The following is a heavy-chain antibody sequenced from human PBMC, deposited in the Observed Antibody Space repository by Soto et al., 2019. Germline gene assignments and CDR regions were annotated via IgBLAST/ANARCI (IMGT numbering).Heavy chain of an antibody. D-gene: IGHD3-9*01. V-gene: IGHV1-18*01. Sequence: ASVKVSCKASGGTFSSYAISWVRQAPGQGLEWMGWISAYNGNTNYAQKLQGRVTMTTDTSTSTAYMELRSLRSDDTAVYYCARGRYDILTGYYIDMDVWGQGTTVTVSS. J-gene: IGHJ6*02. CDR1: GGTFSSYA. CDR2: ISAYNGNT. CDR3: ARGRYDILTGYYIDMDV.